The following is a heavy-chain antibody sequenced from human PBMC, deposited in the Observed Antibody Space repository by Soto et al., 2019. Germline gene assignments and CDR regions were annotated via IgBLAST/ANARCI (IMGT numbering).Heavy chain of an antibody. CDR1: GFTFSTYA. Sequence: EVQLLEFGGGLVQPGGSLRLSCAASGFTFSTYAMRWVRQAPGKGLEWVSGLYGSGRGISYADSVKGRFTISRDNSNDILYLEMRSLRVEDTAVYYCAKDRQPDGLWPFDHWGQGTLVIVSS. CDR2: LYGSGRGI. V-gene: IGHV3-23*01. CDR3: AKDRQPDGLWPFDH. D-gene: IGHD2-8*01. J-gene: IGHJ4*02.